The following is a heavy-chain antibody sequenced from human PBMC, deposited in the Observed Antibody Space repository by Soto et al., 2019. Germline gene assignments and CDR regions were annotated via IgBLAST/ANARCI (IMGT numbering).Heavy chain of an antibody. D-gene: IGHD2-2*01. J-gene: IGHJ4*02. CDR1: GFTFSSYA. CDR3: AKMLGYCSSTSCPLVY. CDR2: ISGSGGST. V-gene: IGHV3-23*01. Sequence: GGSLRLSCAASGFTFSSYAMSWVRQAPGKGLEWASAISGSGGSTYYADSVKGRFTISRDNSKNTLYLQMNSLRAEDTAVYYCAKMLGYCSSTSCPLVYWGQGTLVTVSS.